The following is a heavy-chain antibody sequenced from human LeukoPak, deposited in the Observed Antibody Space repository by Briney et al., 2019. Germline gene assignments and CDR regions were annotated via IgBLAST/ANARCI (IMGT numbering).Heavy chain of an antibody. D-gene: IGHD4-23*01. V-gene: IGHV3-7*01. Sequence: GGSLRLSCAGSGFPFSNYWMAWVRQAPGKGREWVANMKEDGGEINYVDSVKGRFTISRDNAKNSLDLQMNSLRVDDTAVYYCVRDRGYSTFDYWGQGTLVIVSS. CDR2: MKEDGGEI. CDR1: GFPFSNYW. CDR3: VRDRGYSTFDY. J-gene: IGHJ4*02.